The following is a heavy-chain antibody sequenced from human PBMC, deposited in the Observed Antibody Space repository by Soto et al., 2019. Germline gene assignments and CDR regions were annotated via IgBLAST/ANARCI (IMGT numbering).Heavy chain of an antibody. CDR1: GGSISSGGYY. J-gene: IGHJ5*02. CDR2: IYYSGST. Sequence: SETLSLTCTVSGGSISSGGYYRSWIRQHPGKGLEWIGYIYYSGSTCYNPSLKSRVTISVDTSKNQFSLKLSSVTAADTAVYYCARVRCSSTSCYYGWFDPWGQGTLVTVSS. CDR3: ARVRCSSTSCYYGWFDP. V-gene: IGHV4-31*03. D-gene: IGHD2-2*01.